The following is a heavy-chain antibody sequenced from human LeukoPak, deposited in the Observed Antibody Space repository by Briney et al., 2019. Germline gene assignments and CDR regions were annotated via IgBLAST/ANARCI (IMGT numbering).Heavy chain of an antibody. V-gene: IGHV3-20*04. CDR2: INWNGGST. Sequence: GGSLRLSCAASGFRFDDHGMSWVRQVPGKGLEWVSGINWNGGSTGYGDSVKGRFTISRDNDKNSLYLQMNSLRAEDTALYYCAGGDRNGWYFDYWGQGILVTVSS. CDR3: AGGDRNGWYFDY. J-gene: IGHJ4*02. D-gene: IGHD6-19*01. CDR1: GFRFDDHG.